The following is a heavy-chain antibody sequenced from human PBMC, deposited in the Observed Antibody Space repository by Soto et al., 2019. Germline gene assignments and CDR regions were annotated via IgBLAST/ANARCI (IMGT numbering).Heavy chain of an antibody. J-gene: IGHJ4*02. CDR3: ARDPKTSGGQHWAFNYFDS. D-gene: IGHD7-27*01. CDR2: ISYDGTNK. Sequence: GGSLRLSCAASGFSFSISPMHWVRQAPGKGPEWVALISYDGTNKFYADSVKGRFTISRDNSKSTLYLQVDSLRPEDVAVYYCARDPKTSGGQHWAFNYFDSWGQGTLVTVSS. V-gene: IGHV3-30-3*01. CDR1: GFSFSISP.